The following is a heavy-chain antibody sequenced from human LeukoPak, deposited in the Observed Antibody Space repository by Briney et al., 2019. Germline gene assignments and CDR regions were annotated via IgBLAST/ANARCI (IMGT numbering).Heavy chain of an antibody. V-gene: IGHV4-59*01. CDR3: ARGAGQEWELPDAFDI. J-gene: IGHJ3*02. CDR2: IYYSGST. Sequence: SETLSLTCTVSGGSISSYYWSWIRQPPGKGLEWIGYIYYSGSTNYNPSLKSRVTISVDTSKNQFSLKLSSVTAADTAVYYCARGAGQEWELPDAFDIWGQGTMDTVSS. D-gene: IGHD1-26*01. CDR1: GGSISSYY.